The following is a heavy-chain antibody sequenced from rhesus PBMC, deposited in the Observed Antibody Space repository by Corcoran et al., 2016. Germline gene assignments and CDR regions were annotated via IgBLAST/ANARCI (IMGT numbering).Heavy chain of an antibody. V-gene: IGHV4S7*01. J-gene: IGHJ4*01. CDR3: ARWIDEYYSGSYPDY. Sequence: QVQLQESGPGLVKPSETLSLTCAVSGGSISSGYGWSWIRQPPGKGLEWIGYIYGSSGNTYYNPYLKSRVTISKDTSKNQFSLKRSAVTAADTAVYYCARWIDEYYSGSYPDYWGQGVLVTVSS. D-gene: IGHD3-16*01. CDR2: IYGSSGNT. CDR1: GGSISSGYG.